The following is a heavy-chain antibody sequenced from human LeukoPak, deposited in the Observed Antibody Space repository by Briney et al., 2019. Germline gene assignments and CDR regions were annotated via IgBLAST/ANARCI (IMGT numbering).Heavy chain of an antibody. J-gene: IGHJ4*02. D-gene: IGHD3-22*01. CDR2: ISYDGSNK. CDR1: GFTFSSYA. CDR3: ARDRVGYYYDSSGYFDY. V-gene: IGHV3-30*04. Sequence: TGGSLRLSCAASGFTFSSYAMHWVRQAPGKGLEWVAVISYDGSNKYYADSVKGRFTISRDNSKNTLYLQMNSLRAEDTAVYYCARDRVGYYYDSSGYFDYWGQGTLVTVSS.